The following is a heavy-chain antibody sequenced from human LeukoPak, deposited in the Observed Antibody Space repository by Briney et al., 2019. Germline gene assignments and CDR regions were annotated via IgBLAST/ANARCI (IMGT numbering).Heavy chain of an antibody. V-gene: IGHV3-23*01. Sequence: GGSLRLSCAASGFTFSSYAMSWVRQAPGKGLEWVSAISGSGGSTYYADSVKGRFTISRDNSKNTLYLQMNSLRAEDTAVYYCARVTPDSSSWFMDVWGQGTTVTVSS. D-gene: IGHD6-13*01. CDR1: GFTFSSYA. CDR3: ARVTPDSSSWFMDV. CDR2: ISGSGGST. J-gene: IGHJ6*02.